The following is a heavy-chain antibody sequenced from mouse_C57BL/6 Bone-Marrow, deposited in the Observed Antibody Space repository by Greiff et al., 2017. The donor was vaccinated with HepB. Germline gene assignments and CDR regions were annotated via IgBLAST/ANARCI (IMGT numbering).Heavy chain of an antibody. CDR2: SRNKANDYTT. V-gene: IGHV7-1*01. Sequence: EVKVVESGGGLVQSGRSLRLSCATSGFTFSDFYMEWVRQAPGKGLEWIAASRNKANDYTTEYSASVKGRFIVSRDISQSILYLQMNALRAEDTAIYYCARDAYPYAMDYWGQGTSVTVSS. D-gene: IGHD5-5*01. CDR1: GFTFSDFY. J-gene: IGHJ4*01. CDR3: ARDAYPYAMDY.